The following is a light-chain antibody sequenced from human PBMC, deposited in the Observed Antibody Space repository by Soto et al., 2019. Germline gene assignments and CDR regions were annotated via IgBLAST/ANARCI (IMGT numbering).Light chain of an antibody. Sequence: QSVLTQPPSVSGAPGKRVTISCTGSSSNIGAGYDVHWYQQLPGTAPKLLIYGNSNRPSGVPDRFSGSKSGTSASLAITGRQAEDEAGYYCQSYDSSRGVVFGGGTQGTVL. J-gene: IGLJ2*01. V-gene: IGLV1-40*01. CDR1: SSNIGAGYD. CDR2: GNS. CDR3: QSYDSSRGVV.